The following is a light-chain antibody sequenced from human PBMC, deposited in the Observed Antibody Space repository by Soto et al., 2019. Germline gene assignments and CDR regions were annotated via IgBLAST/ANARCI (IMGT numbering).Light chain of an antibody. V-gene: IGLV2-14*01. CDR1: SSDVGGFNY. J-gene: IGLJ2*01. Sequence: QSALTQPASVSGSPGQSINISCTGTSSDVGGFNYVSWYQQHPGKVPKLIIYDVNDRPSGVSDRFSGSKSGNTASLTISGLQAEDEADYFCSAYTSDTMHVLFGGGTKLTVL. CDR2: DVN. CDR3: SAYTSDTMHVL.